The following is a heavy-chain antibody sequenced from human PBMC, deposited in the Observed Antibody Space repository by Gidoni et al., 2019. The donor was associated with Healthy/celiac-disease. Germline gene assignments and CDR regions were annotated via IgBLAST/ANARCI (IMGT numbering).Heavy chain of an antibody. D-gene: IGHD1-26*01. CDR1: GGSFSGYY. Sequence: QVQLQQWGAGLLKPSETLSLTCAVYGGSFSGYYWSWIRQPPGKGLEWLGEINHSGSTNYNPSLKSRVTISVDTSKNQFSLKLSSVTAADTAVYYCARGSGSYFPYFDYWGQGTLVTVSS. V-gene: IGHV4-34*01. CDR2: INHSGST. CDR3: ARGSGSYFPYFDY. J-gene: IGHJ4*02.